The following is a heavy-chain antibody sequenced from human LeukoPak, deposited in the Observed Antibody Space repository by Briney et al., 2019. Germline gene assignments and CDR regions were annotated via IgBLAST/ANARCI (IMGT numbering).Heavy chain of an antibody. CDR2: IYYSGST. D-gene: IGHD1/OR15-1a*01. CDR1: GGSISSSSYY. Sequence: SETLSLTCTVSGGSISSSSYYWGWIRQPPGKGLEWIGSIYYSGSTYYNPSLKSRVTISVDTSKNQFSLKLSSVTAADTAVYYCARGTLSNWGTFDYWGQGTLVTVSS. V-gene: IGHV4-39*07. J-gene: IGHJ4*02. CDR3: ARGTLSNWGTFDY.